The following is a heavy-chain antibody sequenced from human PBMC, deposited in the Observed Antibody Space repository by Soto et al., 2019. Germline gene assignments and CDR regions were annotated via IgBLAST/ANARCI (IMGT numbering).Heavy chain of an antibody. Sequence: SETLPLTCTVSAGSISAYSRRWIRQPPGKGLEWIGYMYNPGRTPYNPSLKSRVTISVDTSKNQFSLKLNSVTAADTAVYYCARDLWGYCGADCYPLDVWGQGTTVTVS. V-gene: IGHV4-59*01. D-gene: IGHD2-21*02. J-gene: IGHJ6*02. CDR2: MYNPGRT. CDR1: AGSISAYS. CDR3: ARDLWGYCGADCYPLDV.